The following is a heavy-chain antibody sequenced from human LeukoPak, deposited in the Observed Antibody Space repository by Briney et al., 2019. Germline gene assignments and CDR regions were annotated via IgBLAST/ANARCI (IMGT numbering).Heavy chain of an antibody. CDR1: GFTFSSYS. V-gene: IGHV3-21*01. CDR3: ARAPPSYAITRAVY. D-gene: IGHD5-18*01. Sequence: PGGSLRLSYAASGFTFSSYSMNWVRQAPGKGLEWVSSISSSSYIYYADSVKGRCTISRDNAKNSLYLQMNSLRAEDTAVYYCARAPPSYAITRAVYWGQGTLVTVSS. CDR2: ISSSSYI. J-gene: IGHJ4*02.